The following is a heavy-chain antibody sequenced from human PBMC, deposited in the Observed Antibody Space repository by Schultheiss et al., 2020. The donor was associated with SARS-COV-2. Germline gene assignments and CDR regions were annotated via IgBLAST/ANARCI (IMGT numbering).Heavy chain of an antibody. J-gene: IGHJ4*02. V-gene: IGHV1-18*01. CDR2: INPYNENT. Sequence: ASVKVSCKTSGYIFTNSGITWVRQAPGQGLEWMGWINPYNENTKYGQKVQGRVTMTTDTSTSTAYMELSSLRSEDTAVYYCAKYRGWYARPPLLFDYWGQGILVSVSS. CDR1: GYIFTNSG. CDR3: AKYRGWYARPPLLFDY. D-gene: IGHD6-19*01.